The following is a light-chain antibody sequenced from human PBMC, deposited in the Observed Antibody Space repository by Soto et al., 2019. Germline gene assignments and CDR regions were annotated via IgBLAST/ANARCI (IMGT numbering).Light chain of an antibody. CDR3: FSYTSSGTYV. V-gene: IGLV2-14*01. CDR2: EVS. J-gene: IGLJ1*01. Sequence: QSVLTQPASVSGSPGQSITIYCTGTSSDVGNYKYVSWYQQHPGKAPKLMIYEVSNRPSGVSNRFSGSKSGNTASLTTSGLQAEDETDYYCFSYTSSGTYVFGSGTKVTVL. CDR1: SSDVGNYKY.